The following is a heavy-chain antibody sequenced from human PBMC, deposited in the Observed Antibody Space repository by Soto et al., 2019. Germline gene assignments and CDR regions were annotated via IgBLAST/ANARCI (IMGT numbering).Heavy chain of an antibody. Sequence: GSLRLSCAGSGLTFSDDYMDWVRQAPVKGLEWVGRSGHKANSYTTQHAASVEGRFIISRDVSKNSLYLQMNSLKTEETAVYYCALDMAGTYYGMDVWGQGSTVTVSS. D-gene: IGHD2-2*03. V-gene: IGHV3-72*01. CDR2: SGHKANSYTT. CDR1: GLTFSDDY. CDR3: ALDMAGTYYGMDV. J-gene: IGHJ6*02.